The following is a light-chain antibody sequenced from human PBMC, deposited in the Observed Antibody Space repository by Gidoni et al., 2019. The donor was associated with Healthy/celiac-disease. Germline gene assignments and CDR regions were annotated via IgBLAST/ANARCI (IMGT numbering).Light chain of an antibody. CDR3: QQLNSYPRA. V-gene: IGKV1-9*01. J-gene: IGKJ5*01. CDR2: AAS. Sequence: DIQLTQSPSFLSASVGDRVTITCRASQGISSYLAWYQQQPGKAPKLLIYAASTLQSGVPSRFSGSGSGTEFTLTISSLQPEDFATYYCQQLNSYPRAFXQXTRLEIK. CDR1: QGISSY.